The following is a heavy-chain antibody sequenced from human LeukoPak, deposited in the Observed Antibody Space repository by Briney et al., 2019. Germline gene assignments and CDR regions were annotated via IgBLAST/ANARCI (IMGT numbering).Heavy chain of an antibody. V-gene: IGHV3-48*01. CDR3: AKGDGYSGSYLGPFDY. CDR2: IRSSGSTV. CDR1: GFTFSTYS. D-gene: IGHD1-26*01. J-gene: IGHJ4*02. Sequence: PGGSLRLSCAASGFTFSTYSMNWVRQAPGKGLEWVSFIRSSGSTVYYADSVKGRFTISRDNSKNTLYLQMNSLRAEDTAVYYRAKGDGYSGSYLGPFDYWGQGTLVTVSS.